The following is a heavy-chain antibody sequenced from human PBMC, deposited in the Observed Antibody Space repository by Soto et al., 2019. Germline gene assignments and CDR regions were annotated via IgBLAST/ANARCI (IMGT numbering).Heavy chain of an antibody. J-gene: IGHJ4*02. CDR1: GFTFSSYS. D-gene: IGHD6-6*01. Sequence: PGGSLRLSCAASGFTFSSYSMNWVRQAPGKGLEWVSSISSSSSYIYYADSVKGRFTISRDNAKNSLYLQMNSLRAEDTAVYYCAREGIAARPGIDYWGQGTMVTVYS. CDR2: ISSSSSYI. V-gene: IGHV3-21*01. CDR3: AREGIAARPGIDY.